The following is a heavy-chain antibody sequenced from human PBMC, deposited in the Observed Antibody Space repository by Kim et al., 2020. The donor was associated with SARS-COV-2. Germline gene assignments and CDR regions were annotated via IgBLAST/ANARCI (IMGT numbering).Heavy chain of an antibody. J-gene: IGHJ6*02. CDR3: AKGGRGDPYYHGMDV. V-gene: IGHV3-30*18. CDR2: MSYDGSDQ. Sequence: GGSLRLSCAASGFTFSDYVMHWVRQAPGKGLEWVAVMSYDGSDQYYADSVKGRLTISRDNSKNTLSLQMNSLRAEDTAVYYCAKGGRGDPYYHGMDVWGQGPTVTVSS. D-gene: IGHD3-10*01. CDR1: GFTFSDYV.